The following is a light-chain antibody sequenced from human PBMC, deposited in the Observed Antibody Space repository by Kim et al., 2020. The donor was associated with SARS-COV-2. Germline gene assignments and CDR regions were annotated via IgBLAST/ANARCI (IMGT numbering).Light chain of an antibody. J-gene: IGKJ2*01. Sequence: EIVLTQSPGTLSLSPGERATLSCRASQSVSSSNLAWYQQKPGQAPRLLIYGSFSRATGIPDRFSGSGSGTDFTLTISRLEPEDFAVYYCQQYGSSPLYTFGQGTTLEI. CDR2: GSF. CDR1: QSVSSSN. V-gene: IGKV3-20*01. CDR3: QQYGSSPLYT.